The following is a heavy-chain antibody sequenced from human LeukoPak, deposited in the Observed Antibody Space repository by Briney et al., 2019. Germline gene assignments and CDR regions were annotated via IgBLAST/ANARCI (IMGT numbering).Heavy chain of an antibody. Sequence: GGSLRLSCAASGFTFSSYGMHWVRQAPGKGLEGVAVIWYDGSNKYYADSVKGRFTISRDNSKNTLYLQMNSLRAEDTAVYYCARDGGPAANFDYWGQGTLVTVSS. J-gene: IGHJ4*02. V-gene: IGHV3-33*01. CDR1: GFTFSSYG. CDR2: IWYDGSNK. CDR3: ARDGGPAANFDY. D-gene: IGHD2-2*01.